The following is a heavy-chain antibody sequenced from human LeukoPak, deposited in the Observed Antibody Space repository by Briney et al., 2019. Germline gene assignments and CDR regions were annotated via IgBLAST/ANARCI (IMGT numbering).Heavy chain of an antibody. V-gene: IGHV3-53*01. J-gene: IGHJ4*02. D-gene: IGHD3-10*01. CDR2: IYSGGNT. Sequence: PGGSLRLSCTVSGFTVSSNSWSWVRQAPGKGLEWVSFIYSGGNTHYSDSVKGRFTISRDNSKNTLYLQMNSLRAEDTAVYYCAKSRAGNWDYYFDYWGQGTLVTVSS. CDR1: GFTVSSNS. CDR3: AKSRAGNWDYYFDY.